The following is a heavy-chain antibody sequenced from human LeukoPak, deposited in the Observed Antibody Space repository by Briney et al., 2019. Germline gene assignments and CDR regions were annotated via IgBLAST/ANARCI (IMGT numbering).Heavy chain of an antibody. D-gene: IGHD6-6*01. CDR3: ARGRPSSIAARRNLDY. CDR1: GGSFSGYY. CDR2: INHSGST. V-gene: IGHV4-34*01. Sequence: SETLSLSCAVYGGSFSGYYWSWIRQPPGKGLEWIGEINHSGSTNYNPSLKSRVTISVDTSKNQFSLKLSSVTAADTAVYYCARGRPSSIAARRNLDYWGQGTRVTVSS. J-gene: IGHJ4*02.